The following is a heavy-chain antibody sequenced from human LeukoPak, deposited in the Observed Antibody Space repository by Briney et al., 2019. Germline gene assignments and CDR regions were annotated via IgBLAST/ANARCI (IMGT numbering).Heavy chain of an antibody. Sequence: ASVKVSCKASGYSFTSYGISWVRQAPGQGLEWMGWISAYNGNTNYAQKLQGRVTMTTDTSTSTAYMELRSLRSDDTAVYYCARYSGSYSYYYYYMDVWGKGTTVTVSS. CDR1: GYSFTSYG. D-gene: IGHD1-26*01. V-gene: IGHV1-18*01. J-gene: IGHJ6*03. CDR2: ISAYNGNT. CDR3: ARYSGSYSYYYYYMDV.